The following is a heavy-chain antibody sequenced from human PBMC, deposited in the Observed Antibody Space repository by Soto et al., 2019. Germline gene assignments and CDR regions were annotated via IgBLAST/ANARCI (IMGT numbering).Heavy chain of an antibody. D-gene: IGHD3-22*01. Sequence: EASVKVSCKASGYTFTGYYMHWVRQAPGQGLEWMGWINPNSGGTNYAQKFQGRVTMTRDTSISTAYMELSRLRSDDTAVYYCAAGSSGYYYSFDYWGQGTLVTVSS. CDR3: AAGSSGYYYSFDY. V-gene: IGHV1-2*02. CDR1: GYTFTGYY. J-gene: IGHJ4*02. CDR2: INPNSGGT.